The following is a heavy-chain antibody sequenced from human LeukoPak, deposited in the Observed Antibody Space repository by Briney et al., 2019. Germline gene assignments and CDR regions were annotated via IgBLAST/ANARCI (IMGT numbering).Heavy chain of an antibody. Sequence: PSETLSLTCAVSGGSLVSYYWSWIRQPPGKGLEWISYIYYSGSTNYNPSLKSRVSMSVDRSKDQFSLKLSSVTAADTAVYYCARIAVSSGWGYFDYWGQGTLVTASS. CDR1: GGSLVSYY. CDR2: IYYSGST. V-gene: IGHV4-59*01. J-gene: IGHJ4*02. CDR3: ARIAVSSGWGYFDY. D-gene: IGHD6-19*01.